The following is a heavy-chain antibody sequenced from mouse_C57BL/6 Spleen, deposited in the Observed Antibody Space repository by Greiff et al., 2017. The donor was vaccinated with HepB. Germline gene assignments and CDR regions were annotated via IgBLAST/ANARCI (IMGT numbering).Heavy chain of an antibody. CDR2: INYDGSST. D-gene: IGHD1-1*01. Sequence: DVKLVESEGGLVQPGSSMKLSCTASGFTFSDYYMAWVRQVPEKGLEWVANINYDGSSTYYLDSLKSRFIISRDNAKNILYLQMSSLKSEDTATYYCARVKGDYYGSSYGAMDYWGQGTSVTVSS. CDR1: GFTFSDYY. V-gene: IGHV5-16*01. J-gene: IGHJ4*01. CDR3: ARVKGDYYGSSYGAMDY.